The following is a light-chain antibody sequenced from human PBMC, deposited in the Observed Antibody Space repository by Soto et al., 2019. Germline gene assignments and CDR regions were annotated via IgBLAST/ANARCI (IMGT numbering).Light chain of an antibody. CDR2: DVS. CDR3: NSYTSSSTLPYV. CDR1: SSDVGGYNY. V-gene: IGLV2-14*01. J-gene: IGLJ1*01. Sequence: QSALTQPASVSGSPGQSITVSCTGTSSDVGGYNYASWYQQHPGKAPKVMIYDVSKRPSGVSNRFSGSKSGNTASLTISGLQAEDEADYYCNSYTSSSTLPYVFGTGTKLTVL.